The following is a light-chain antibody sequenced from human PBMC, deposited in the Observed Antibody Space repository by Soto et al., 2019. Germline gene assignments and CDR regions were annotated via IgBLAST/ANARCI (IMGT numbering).Light chain of an antibody. CDR3: QQRSSWPWT. CDR2: DAS. V-gene: IGKV3-11*01. Sequence: EIVLTQSPGTLSLSPGERATLSCRASQSVSSYSAWYQQKPGQAPRLLIHDASNRATGIPARFSGSGSGTDFTLTISSLEPEDFAVYYCQQRSSWPWTFGQGTKVEIK. CDR1: QSVSSY. J-gene: IGKJ1*01.